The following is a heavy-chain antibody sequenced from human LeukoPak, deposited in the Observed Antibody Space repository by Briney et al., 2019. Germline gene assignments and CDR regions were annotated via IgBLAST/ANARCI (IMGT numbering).Heavy chain of an antibody. J-gene: IGHJ4*02. Sequence: RSLPVYRTASGFSFGDYVMLWVRQAPGQGLEWVGFISSKAYGGRTEYALSVKARFSISRDDSKSIACLRMDSLKTEDTAVYYCTSYGWRYFDWLRYFDYWGESPVDHVSS. V-gene: IGHV3-49*04. D-gene: IGHD3-9*01. CDR3: TSYGWRYFDWLRYFDY. CDR2: ISSKAYGGRT. CDR1: GFSFGDYV.